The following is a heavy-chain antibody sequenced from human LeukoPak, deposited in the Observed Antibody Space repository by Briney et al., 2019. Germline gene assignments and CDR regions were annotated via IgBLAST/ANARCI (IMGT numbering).Heavy chain of an antibody. CDR1: GFTFSSYW. J-gene: IGHJ3*02. CDR2: IKQDGSEK. CDR3: ARDFEAALDI. Sequence: PGGTLRLSCAPSGFTFSSYWMSWVRQAPGKGLEWVANIKQDGSEKYYVDSVKGRFTISRDNAKNSLYLQMNSLRAEDTAVYYCARDFEAALDIWGQGTMVTVSS. V-gene: IGHV3-7*01.